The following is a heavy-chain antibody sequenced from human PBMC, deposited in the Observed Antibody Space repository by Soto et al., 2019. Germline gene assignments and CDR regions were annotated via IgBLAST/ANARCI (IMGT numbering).Heavy chain of an antibody. D-gene: IGHD1-1*01. V-gene: IGHV1-69*02. CDR2: IIPILGIA. CDR3: ARGNGDYYYYYMDV. J-gene: IGHJ6*03. Sequence: QVQLVQSGAEVKKPGSSVKVSCKASGGTFSSYTISWVRQAPGQGLEWMGRIIPILGIANYAQKFQGSVTITADKSTSTAYMELSSLRSEDTAVYYCARGNGDYYYYYMDVWGKGTTVTVSS. CDR1: GGTFSSYT.